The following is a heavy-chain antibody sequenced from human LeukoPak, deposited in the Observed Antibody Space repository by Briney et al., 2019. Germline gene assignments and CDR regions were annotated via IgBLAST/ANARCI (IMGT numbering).Heavy chain of an antibody. Sequence: GGSLRLSCTTSSFSFSDFDMNWVRQSPGKGLEWISYINCSGSTITYADSVKGRFIISRDNAKNSLYLQLNSLRAEDTAVHYCARENPYADFWGQGTLVTVSS. CDR2: INCSGSTI. V-gene: IGHV3-48*03. CDR1: SFSFSDFD. CDR3: ARENPYADF. J-gene: IGHJ4*02. D-gene: IGHD2/OR15-2a*01.